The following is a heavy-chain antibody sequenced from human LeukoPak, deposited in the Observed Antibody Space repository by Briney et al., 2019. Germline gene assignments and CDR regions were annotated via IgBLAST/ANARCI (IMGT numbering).Heavy chain of an antibody. V-gene: IGHV3-30*18. Sequence: PGGSLRLSCAASGVTLSPYGMHWVRQAPGKGLEWVAVISYGGGTQHYADSVKGRFIISRDNPRNTLYLQMNILRTEDTAVYYCAKEGTPHVSTWYDLWGQGTQVIVSS. CDR1: GVTLSPYG. CDR3: AKEGTPHVSTWYDL. CDR2: ISYGGGTQ. D-gene: IGHD3-10*01. J-gene: IGHJ5*02.